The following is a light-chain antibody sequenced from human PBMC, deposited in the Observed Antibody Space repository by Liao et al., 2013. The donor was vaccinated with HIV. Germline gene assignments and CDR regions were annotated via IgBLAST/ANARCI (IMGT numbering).Light chain of an antibody. V-gene: IGLV3-21*01. J-gene: IGLJ1*01. Sequence: SYVLTQPPSVSVAPGKTATITCGGNNIGSNSVHWYQQRPGQAPVLVIYYDSDRPSGIPERFSGSNSGNTATLTISRVEAGDEADYYCQVWDTTSEQAVFGTGTKVTVL. CDR2: YDS. CDR1: NIGSNS. CDR3: QVWDTTSEQAV.